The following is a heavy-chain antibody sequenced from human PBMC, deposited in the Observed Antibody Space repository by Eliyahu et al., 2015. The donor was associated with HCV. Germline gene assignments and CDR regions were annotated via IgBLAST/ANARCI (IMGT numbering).Heavy chain of an antibody. Sequence: EVQLVESGGGLVQPGGSLKLXCAASGFTVXGSAIHWVRQASGKGLGWVGRIRNKADNYXTAYAASVKGRFTISRDDSRNTAYLQMNSLKTEDTAVYFCTQNWGLYYFDYWGQGTLVTVSS. CDR1: GFTVXGSA. D-gene: IGHD7-27*01. V-gene: IGHV3-73*02. J-gene: IGHJ4*02. CDR3: TQNWGLYYFDY. CDR2: IRNKADNYXT.